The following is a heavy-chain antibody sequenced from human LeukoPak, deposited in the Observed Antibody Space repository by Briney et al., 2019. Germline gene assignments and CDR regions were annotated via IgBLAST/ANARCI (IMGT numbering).Heavy chain of an antibody. Sequence: GGSLRLSCAASGFTFSSYTMHWVRQAPGKGLEWVAVIWFDGSNTYYADSVKGRFTISRDNSKNTLYLQMNSLRAEDTASYYCASNSGSPGGYWGQGTLVTVSS. V-gene: IGHV3-33*01. CDR2: IWFDGSNT. D-gene: IGHD1-26*01. CDR1: GFTFSSYT. J-gene: IGHJ4*02. CDR3: ASNSGSPGGY.